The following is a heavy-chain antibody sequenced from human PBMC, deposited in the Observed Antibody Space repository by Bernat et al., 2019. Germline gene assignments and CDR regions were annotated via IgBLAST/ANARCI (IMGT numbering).Heavy chain of an antibody. Sequence: EVQLLESGGGLVQPGGSLRLSCAASGFTLSSYAMSWVHQAPGKGLEWVSAISGSGGSTYYADSVKGRFTISRDNSKNTLYLQMNSLRAEDTAIYYCAKDSGGYCSGGSCYSLRFDYWGQGTLVTVSS. J-gene: IGHJ4*02. D-gene: IGHD2-15*01. V-gene: IGHV3-23*01. CDR3: AKDSGGYCSGGSCYSLRFDY. CDR2: ISGSGGST. CDR1: GFTLSSYA.